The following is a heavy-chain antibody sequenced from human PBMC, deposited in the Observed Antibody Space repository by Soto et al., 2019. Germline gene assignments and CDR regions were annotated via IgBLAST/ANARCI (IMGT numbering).Heavy chain of an antibody. Sequence: PSQTLSLTCAISGDSVSSNSAAWNWIRPSPSRGLEWLGRTYYRSKWYNDYAVSVKSRITINPDTSKNQSSLQLNSVTPEDTAVYYCAREKEVISASRHHYSYGMDVWGQGTMVTVSS. CDR2: TYYRSKWYN. V-gene: IGHV6-1*01. CDR1: GDSVSSNSAA. CDR3: AREKEVISASRHHYSYGMDV. J-gene: IGHJ6*02. D-gene: IGHD2-15*01.